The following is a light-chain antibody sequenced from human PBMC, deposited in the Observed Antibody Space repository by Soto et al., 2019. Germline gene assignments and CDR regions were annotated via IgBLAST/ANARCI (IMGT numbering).Light chain of an antibody. J-gene: IGLJ1*01. Sequence: QSALTQPASLSGSPGQSITISCTGTSSDVGGYQYVSWYQHHPGKGPKLMLYDVSPRPSGVSTRFSGSKSGNTASLTISGLQAKDDADYYCSSYTSSTTYVFGTGTKLTVL. CDR2: DVS. V-gene: IGLV2-14*01. CDR3: SSYTSSTTYV. CDR1: SSDVGGYQY.